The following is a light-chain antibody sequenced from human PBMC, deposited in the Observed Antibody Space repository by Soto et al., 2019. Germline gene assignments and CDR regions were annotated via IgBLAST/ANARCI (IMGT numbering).Light chain of an antibody. CDR2: AAS. CDR3: QQHDSFPT. CDR1: QSISSW. Sequence: DIQMTQSPSTLSASVGDRVTITCRASQSISSWLAWYQQKPGKAPKLLIYAASSLQTGVPSRFSGSGSGTDFTLVIGSLQPEDIATYYCQQHDSFPTFGQGTRLEIK. V-gene: IGKV1-5*01. J-gene: IGKJ5*01.